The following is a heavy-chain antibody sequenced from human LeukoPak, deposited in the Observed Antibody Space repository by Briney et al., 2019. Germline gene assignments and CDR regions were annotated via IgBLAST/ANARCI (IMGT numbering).Heavy chain of an antibody. V-gene: IGHV1-69*13. D-gene: IGHD3-22*01. Sequence: SVKVSCKASGGTFSSYAISWVRQAPGQGLEWMGGIIPIFGTANYALKFQGRVTIAADESTSTAYMELSSLRSEDTAVYYCARDRLDSSGYYYVYWGQGTLVTVSS. CDR1: GGTFSSYA. CDR2: IIPIFGTA. CDR3: ARDRLDSSGYYYVY. J-gene: IGHJ4*02.